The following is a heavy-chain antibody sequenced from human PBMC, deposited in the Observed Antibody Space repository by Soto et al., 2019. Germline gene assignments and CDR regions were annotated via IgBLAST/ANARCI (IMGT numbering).Heavy chain of an antibody. CDR2: INSDGSST. D-gene: IGHD3-10*01. V-gene: IGHV3-74*01. J-gene: IGHJ4*02. Sequence: GGSLRLSCAASGFTFSSYWMHWVRQAPGKGLVWVSRINSDGSSTSYADSVKGRFTISRDNAKNTLYLQMNSLRAEDTAVYYCARDWGYYGSGSYHDYWGQGTLVTVSS. CDR1: GFTFSSYW. CDR3: ARDWGYYGSGSYHDY.